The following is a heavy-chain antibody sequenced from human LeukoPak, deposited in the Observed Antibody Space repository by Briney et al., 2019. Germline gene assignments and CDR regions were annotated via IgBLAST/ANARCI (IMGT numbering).Heavy chain of an antibody. V-gene: IGHV1-46*01. J-gene: IGHJ3*02. CDR2: INPSGGST. CDR3: ARVGSGSPSDAFDI. CDR1: GYTFTSYY. Sequence: ASVKASCKASGYTFTSYYVHWVRLAPGQGLEWMGIINPSGGSTSYAQKFQGRVTMTRDTSTSTVYMELSSLRSEDTAVYYCARVGSGSPSDAFDIWGQGTMDTVSS. D-gene: IGHD1-26*01.